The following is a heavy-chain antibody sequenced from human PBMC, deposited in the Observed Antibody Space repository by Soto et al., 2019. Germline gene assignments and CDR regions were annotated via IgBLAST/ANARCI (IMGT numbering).Heavy chain of an antibody. CDR2: ISYDGSNK. J-gene: IGHJ4*01. V-gene: IGHV3-30*03. D-gene: IGHD3-22*01. CDR1: GFTFSSYG. Sequence: GGSLRLSCAASGFTFSSYGMHWVRQAPGKGLEWVAVISYDGSNKYYADSVKGRFTISRDNSKNTLYLQMNSLRAEDTAVYYCTTDSYSTMIEVRFDYWGHGTLVTVSS. CDR3: TTDSYSTMIEVRFDY.